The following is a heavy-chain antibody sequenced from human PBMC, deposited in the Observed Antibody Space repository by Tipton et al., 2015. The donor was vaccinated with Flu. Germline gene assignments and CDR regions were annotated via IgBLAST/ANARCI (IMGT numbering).Heavy chain of an antibody. CDR2: MYYSGST. J-gene: IGHJ4*02. V-gene: IGHV4-39*07. CDR1: GGSISSSSYY. CDR3: ARLRANYYGSSGNSDY. D-gene: IGHD3-22*01. Sequence: TLSLTCTVSGGSISSSSYYCGWIRQPPGKGLEWIGSMYYSGSTYYNPALKSRGTISVDTSKNQFSLKLSSVTDADTAVYYCARLRANYYGSSGNSDYWGQGTLVTVSS.